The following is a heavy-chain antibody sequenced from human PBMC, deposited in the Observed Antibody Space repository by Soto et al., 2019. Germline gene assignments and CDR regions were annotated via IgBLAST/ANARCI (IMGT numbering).Heavy chain of an antibody. J-gene: IGHJ4*02. D-gene: IGHD6-19*01. V-gene: IGHV1-69*06. CDR1: GGTFSSYA. CDR3: AREGAMYSSGWYFDY. Sequence: QVQLVQSGAEVKKPGSSVKVSCKASGGTFSSYAISWVRQAPGQGLEWMGGIIPIFGTANYAQKFQGRVTITADKSTSTAYRELRSLRSEYTAVYYCAREGAMYSSGWYFDYWGQGILVTVS. CDR2: IIPIFGTA.